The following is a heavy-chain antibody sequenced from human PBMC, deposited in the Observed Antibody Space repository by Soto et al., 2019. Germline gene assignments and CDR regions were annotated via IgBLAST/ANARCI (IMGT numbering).Heavy chain of an antibody. CDR1: GGSFSGYY. J-gene: IGHJ4*02. D-gene: IGHD6-13*01. Sequence: PSETLSLTCAVYGGSFSGYYWSWIRQPPGKGLEWIGEINHSGSTNYNPSLKSRVTISVDTSKNQFSLKLSSVTAADTAVYYCARGLGYSSSDFDYWGQGTLVTVSS. CDR3: ARGLGYSSSDFDY. CDR2: INHSGST. V-gene: IGHV4-34*01.